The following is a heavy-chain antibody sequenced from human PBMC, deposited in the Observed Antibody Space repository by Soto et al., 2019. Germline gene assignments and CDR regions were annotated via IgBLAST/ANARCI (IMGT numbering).Heavy chain of an antibody. CDR2: IYYSGST. Sequence: SETLSLTCTVSGGSISSSSYYWGWIRQPPGKGLEWIVRIYYSGSTYYNPSLKSRVTISVDTSKNQFSLKLSSVTAADTTVNKCARGGDCGVFMPFYAFYIWGQETMVTVSS. CDR3: ARGGDCGVFMPFYAFYI. J-gene: IGHJ3*02. V-gene: IGHV4-39*01. CDR1: GGSISSSSYY. D-gene: IGHD3-3*01.